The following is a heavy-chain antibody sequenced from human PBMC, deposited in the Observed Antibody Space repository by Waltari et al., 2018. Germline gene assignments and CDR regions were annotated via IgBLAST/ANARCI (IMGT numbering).Heavy chain of an antibody. CDR3: ARARSGITMIVVAAFDI. CDR1: GYTFTSYG. Sequence: QVQLVQSGAEVKKPGASVKVSCKASGYTFTSYGISWVRQAPGQGLEWMGWIIAYNGNTNYAQKLQGRVTMTTDTSTSTAYMELRSLRSDDTAVYYCARARSGITMIVVAAFDIWGQGTMVTVSS. V-gene: IGHV1-18*01. CDR2: IIAYNGNT. J-gene: IGHJ3*02. D-gene: IGHD3-22*01.